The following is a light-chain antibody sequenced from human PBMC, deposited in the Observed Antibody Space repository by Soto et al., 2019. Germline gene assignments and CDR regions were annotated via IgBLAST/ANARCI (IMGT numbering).Light chain of an antibody. CDR1: QYINTW. J-gene: IGKJ4*01. V-gene: IGKV1-5*03. Sequence: DIQLTQFPSTLSASVGDRVTITCRASQYINTWLAWYQQRPGKAPKLLIYEASTLETGVPSRFSGSGSGTEFTLTISSLQPDDFGTYFCQQYNAYSLLTFGGGTKVGIK. CDR3: QQYNAYSLLT. CDR2: EAS.